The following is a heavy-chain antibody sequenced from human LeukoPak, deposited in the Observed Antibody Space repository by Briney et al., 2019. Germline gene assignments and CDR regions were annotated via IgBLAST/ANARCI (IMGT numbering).Heavy chain of an antibody. CDR2: IRSKANNYAT. J-gene: IGHJ3*02. CDR3: TRLTGADVFDI. CDR1: GFTFSSYS. Sequence: GGSLRLSCAATGFTFSSYSMNWVRQAPGKGLEWVGRIRSKANNYATAYAASVEGRFTISRDDSKSTAYLQMNSLKTEDTAVYYCTRLTGADVFDIWGQGTMVTVSS. V-gene: IGHV3-73*01. D-gene: IGHD3-10*01.